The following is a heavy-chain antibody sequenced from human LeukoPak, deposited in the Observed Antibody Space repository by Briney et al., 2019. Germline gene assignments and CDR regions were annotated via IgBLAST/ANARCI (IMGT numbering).Heavy chain of an antibody. J-gene: IGHJ5*02. CDR1: GGSMSPYH. D-gene: IGHD6-13*01. CDR3: ARDPFRSSFDP. Sequence: SEALSLTCTVSGGSMSPYHWTWIRQPAGKGLEWIGRLHTCGNKNYNPSFKGRVTISVDTSKNQFSLEMTSVTAADTAVYFCARDPFRSSFDPWGQGSLVTVSS. V-gene: IGHV4-4*07. CDR2: LHTCGNK.